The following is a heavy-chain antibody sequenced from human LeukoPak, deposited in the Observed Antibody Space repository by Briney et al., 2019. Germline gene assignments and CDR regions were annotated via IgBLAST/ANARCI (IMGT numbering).Heavy chain of an antibody. J-gene: IGHJ4*02. V-gene: IGHV3-30*18. CDR2: ISYDGSNK. CDR3: AKGCSSGWYCYFDY. D-gene: IGHD6-19*01. CDR1: GFTFSSYG. Sequence: PERSLRLSCAASGFTFSSYGMHWVRQAPGKGLEWVAVISYDGSNKYYADSVKGRFTISRDNSKNTLYLQMNSLRAEDTAVYYCAKGCSSGWYCYFDYWGQGTLVTVSS.